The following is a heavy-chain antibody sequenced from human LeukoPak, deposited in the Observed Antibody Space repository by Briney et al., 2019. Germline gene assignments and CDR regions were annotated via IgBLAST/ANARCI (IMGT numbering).Heavy chain of an antibody. J-gene: IGHJ6*03. D-gene: IGHD6-19*01. CDR2: INHSGST. CDR3: ARGPLAVAGLLRYYYYYYMDV. Sequence: ASETLSLTCAVYGGSFSGYYWSWIRQPPGKGLEWIGEINHSGSTNYNPSLKSRVTISVDTSKNQFSLKLSSVTAADTAVYYCARGPLAVAGLLRYYYYYYMDVWGKGTTVTVSS. V-gene: IGHV4-34*01. CDR1: GGSFSGYY.